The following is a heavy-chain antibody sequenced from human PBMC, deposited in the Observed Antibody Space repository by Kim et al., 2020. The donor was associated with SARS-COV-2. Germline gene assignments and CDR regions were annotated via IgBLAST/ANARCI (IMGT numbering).Heavy chain of an antibody. J-gene: IGHJ6*02. CDR2: INTNTGNP. D-gene: IGHD6-19*01. CDR3: ARDDPPYSSGWYGVYYYYYGMDV. CDR1: GYTFTSYA. Sequence: ASVKVSCKASGYTFTSYAMNWVRQAPGQGLEWMGWINTNTGNPTYAQGFTGRFVFSLDTSVSTAYLQISSLKAEDTAVYYCARDDPPYSSGWYGVYYYYYGMDVWGQGTTVTVSS. V-gene: IGHV7-4-1*02.